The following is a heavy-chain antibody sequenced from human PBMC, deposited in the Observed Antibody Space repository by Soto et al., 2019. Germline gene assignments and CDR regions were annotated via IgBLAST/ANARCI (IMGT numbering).Heavy chain of an antibody. Sequence: QVQLVQSGAEVKKPGSSVKVSCKASGGTFSSYTISWVRQAPGQGLEWMGRIIPILGIANYAQKFQGRVTITADKSTSTAYMELSSLRSEDTAVYYCARSRYCSSTSCPYRNWFDPWGQGTLVTVSS. CDR2: IIPILGIA. D-gene: IGHD2-2*01. CDR1: GGTFSSYT. CDR3: ARSRYCSSTSCPYRNWFDP. V-gene: IGHV1-69*02. J-gene: IGHJ5*02.